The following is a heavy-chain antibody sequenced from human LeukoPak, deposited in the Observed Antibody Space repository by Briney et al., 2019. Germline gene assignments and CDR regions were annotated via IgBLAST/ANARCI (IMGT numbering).Heavy chain of an antibody. CDR1: VGSISSYY. CDR3: ASHYVSGFDS. Sequence: PDTLSLTCTVSVGSISSYYWSWIRQPPGKGLEWIGYVYYSGSSNYSPSLKSRVTMSLDTSKNQFSLKLSSVTAADTAMYYCASHYVSGFDSWGQGTLVIVSS. CDR2: VYYSGSS. J-gene: IGHJ4*02. D-gene: IGHD3-10*01. V-gene: IGHV4-59*07.